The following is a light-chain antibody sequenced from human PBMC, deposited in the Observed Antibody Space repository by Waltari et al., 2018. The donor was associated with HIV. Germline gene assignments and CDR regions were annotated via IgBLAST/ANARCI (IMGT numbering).Light chain of an antibody. CDR2: EDN. J-gene: IGLJ2*01. V-gene: IGLV6-57*04. CDR3: QSYDGDNHEI. CDR1: SGSIARNY. Sequence: NFMLTQPHSVSESPRKTVTISCTRSSGSIARNYEQWSQQRPGSAPTTVIYEDNQRPPGVPDRFSGSIDSSSNSASLTISGLKTEDEADYHCQSYDGDNHEIFGGGTKLTVL.